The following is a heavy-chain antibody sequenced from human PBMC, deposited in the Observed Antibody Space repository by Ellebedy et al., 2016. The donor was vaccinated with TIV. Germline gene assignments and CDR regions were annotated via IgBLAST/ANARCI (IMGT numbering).Heavy chain of an antibody. CDR3: AKTIDYGDYVDGVDY. J-gene: IGHJ4*02. D-gene: IGHD4-17*01. Sequence: GESLKISXAASGFTFSDYYMSWIRQAPGKGLEWVSYISSSSSYTNYADSVKGRFTISRDNAKNSLYLQMNSLRAEDTAVYYCAKTIDYGDYVDGVDYWGQGTLVTVSS. CDR2: ISSSSSYT. CDR1: GFTFSDYY. V-gene: IGHV3-11*06.